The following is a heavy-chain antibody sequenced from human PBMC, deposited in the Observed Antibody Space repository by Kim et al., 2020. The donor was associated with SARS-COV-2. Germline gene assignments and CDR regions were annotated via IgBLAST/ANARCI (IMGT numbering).Heavy chain of an antibody. CDR2: ISGSSTYT. CDR1: GFTFSDYD. CDR3: VRHQRDYDIPDF. Sequence: GGSLRLSCVASGFTFSDYDMIWIRQAPGKGLEWVSYISGSSTYTNYADSVKGRFTISRDNAETSLNLQMNSLRVEDTAVYYCVRHQRDYDIPDFWGQGTLVTVSS. V-gene: IGHV3-11*06. D-gene: IGHD3-9*01. J-gene: IGHJ4*02.